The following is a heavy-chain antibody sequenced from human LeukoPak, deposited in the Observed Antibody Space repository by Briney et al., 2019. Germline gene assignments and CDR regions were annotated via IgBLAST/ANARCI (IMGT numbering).Heavy chain of an antibody. V-gene: IGHV4-38-2*01. D-gene: IGHD2-2*01. CDR1: GYSISSGYY. CDR2: IYHSGST. J-gene: IGHJ4*02. Sequence: PSETLSLTCAVSGYSISSGYYWGWIRQPPGKGLEWIGSIYHSGSTYYNPSLKSRVTISVDTSKNQFSLKLSSVTAADTAVYYCAREYCSSTGCSDSGSEYWGQGTLSPSPQ. CDR3: AREYCSSTGCSDSGSEY.